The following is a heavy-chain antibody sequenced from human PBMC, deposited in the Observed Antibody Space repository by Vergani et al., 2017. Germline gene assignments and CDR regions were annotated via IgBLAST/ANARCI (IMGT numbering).Heavy chain of an antibody. CDR2: ISYDGSNK. CDR3: ARDLGYYCSGKTSAFDI. J-gene: IGHJ3*02. D-gene: IGHD3-10*01. Sequence: QVQMVESGGGVVQPGRSLRLSCEASGFTFSSYAMQWVRQAPGKGLEWVAVISYDGSNKYYSDSVKGRFTISRDNSKNTLYLQMNSLRAEDTAVYYCARDLGYYCSGKTSAFDIWGQGTMVTVSS. V-gene: IGHV3-30-3*01. CDR1: GFTFSSYA.